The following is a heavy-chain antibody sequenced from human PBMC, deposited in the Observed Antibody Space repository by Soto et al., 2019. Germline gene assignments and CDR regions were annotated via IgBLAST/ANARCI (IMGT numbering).Heavy chain of an antibody. V-gene: IGHV4-39*01. CDR1: GGSISSSNYY. Sequence: SETLSLTCTVSGGSISSSNYYWGWIRQPPGKGLEWIGSIYYSGSTYSNPSLKSRVTISVDTSKNQFSLRLSSVTAADTAVYYCARHAGGSGIYGMAVWGQGTTVTVSS. CDR3: ARHAGGSGIYGMAV. CDR2: IYYSGST. J-gene: IGHJ6*02. D-gene: IGHD3-10*01.